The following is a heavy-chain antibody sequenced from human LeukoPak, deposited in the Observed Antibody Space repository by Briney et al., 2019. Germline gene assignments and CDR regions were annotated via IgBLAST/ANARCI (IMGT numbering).Heavy chain of an antibody. D-gene: IGHD1-26*01. V-gene: IGHV5-51*01. J-gene: IGHJ4*02. Sequence: GESLKISCQVSGYSSTDYWIGWVRQMPGKGMEWMGIIYPADSDTKYSPSFQGQVTISADKSISTAYLQWSSLKASGTAMYYCASRLGATEDFDYWGQGTPVTVSS. CDR2: IYPADSDT. CDR1: GYSSTDYW. CDR3: ASRLGATEDFDY.